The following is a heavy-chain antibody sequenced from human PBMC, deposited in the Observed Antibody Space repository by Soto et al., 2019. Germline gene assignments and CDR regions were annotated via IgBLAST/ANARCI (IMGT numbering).Heavy chain of an antibody. CDR3: VRDGTKTLRDWFDP. CDR2: IYATGTT. Sequence: SETLSLTFTVSGASISGYYWSWIRKSAGKGLEWIGRIYATGTTDYNPSLKSRVMMSVDTSKKQFSLKLRSVTAADTAVYYCVRDGTKTLRDWFDPWGQGISVTVSS. V-gene: IGHV4-4*07. J-gene: IGHJ5*02. CDR1: GASISGYY. D-gene: IGHD1-1*01.